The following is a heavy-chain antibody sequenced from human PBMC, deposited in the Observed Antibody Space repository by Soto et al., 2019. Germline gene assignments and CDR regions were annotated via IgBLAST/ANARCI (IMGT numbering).Heavy chain of an antibody. V-gene: IGHV3-30*18. J-gene: IGHJ4*02. CDR1: GFTFSSYG. Sequence: QVQLVESGGGVVQPGRSLRLSCAASGFTFSSYGMHWVRQAPGKGLEGVAVISYDGSNKYYADSVKGRFTISRDNSKNTLYLQMNSLRAEDTAVYYCAKDGGITIFGVVMTPVFDYWGQGSRVTVSS. CDR2: ISYDGSNK. CDR3: AKDGGITIFGVVMTPVFDY. D-gene: IGHD3-3*01.